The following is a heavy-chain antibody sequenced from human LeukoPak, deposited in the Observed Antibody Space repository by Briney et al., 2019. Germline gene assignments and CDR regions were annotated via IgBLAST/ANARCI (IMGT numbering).Heavy chain of an antibody. CDR2: IYYSGST. CDR3: ARGREMATISPFDY. Sequence: SETLSLTCTVSGGSFSNYYWSWIRQPPGKGLEWIGYIYYSGSTNYNPSLKSRVTISVDTSKNQFSLKLSSVTAADTAVYYCARGREMATISPFDYWGQGTLVTVSS. J-gene: IGHJ4*02. CDR1: GGSFSNYY. V-gene: IGHV4-59*01. D-gene: IGHD5-24*01.